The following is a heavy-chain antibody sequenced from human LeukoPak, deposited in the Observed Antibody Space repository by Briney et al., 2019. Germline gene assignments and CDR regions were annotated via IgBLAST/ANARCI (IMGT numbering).Heavy chain of an antibody. V-gene: IGHV3-48*03. CDR3: ARGGSSGYKNNAFDI. CDR2: IDISGTSL. J-gene: IGHJ3*02. CDR1: GFTYNNYE. D-gene: IGHD3-22*01. Sequence: GGSLRLSCAVSGFTYNNYEMNWVRQAPGKGLEWVSYIDISGTSLYYADSVEGRFTISRDNAKNSLYLQMNSLRAEDTAVYYCARGGSSGYKNNAFDIWGQGTMVTVST.